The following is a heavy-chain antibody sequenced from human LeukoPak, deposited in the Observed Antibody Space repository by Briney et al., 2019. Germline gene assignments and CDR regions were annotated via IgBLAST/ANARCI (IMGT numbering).Heavy chain of an antibody. J-gene: IGHJ4*02. D-gene: IGHD6-19*01. CDR2: ISYDGSNK. CDR1: GFTFSSYA. V-gene: IGHV3-30*04. CDR3: ARDRYSSGWYVDY. Sequence: GGSLRLSCAASGFTFSSYAMHWVRQAPGKGLEWVAVISYDGSNKYYADSVKGRFTISRDNSKNTLYLQMNSLRAEDTAVYYCARDRYSSGWYVDYWGQGTLVTVSS.